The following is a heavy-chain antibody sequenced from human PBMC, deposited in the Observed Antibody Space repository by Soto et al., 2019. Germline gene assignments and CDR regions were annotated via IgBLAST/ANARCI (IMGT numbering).Heavy chain of an antibody. D-gene: IGHD2-15*01. J-gene: IGHJ1*01. CDR2: INAGNGHT. CDR1: GYTFTSYA. V-gene: IGHV1-3*01. CDR3: AREVDIVVGVADRYFQH. Sequence: QVQLVQSGAEVKKPGASVKVSCKASGYTFTSYAMHWVRQAPAQRLEWMGWINAGNGHTKYSQKCQGRVTITRDTYASTVYMELRSLRSEDTAVYYCAREVDIVVGVADRYFQHWGQGTLVTVSS.